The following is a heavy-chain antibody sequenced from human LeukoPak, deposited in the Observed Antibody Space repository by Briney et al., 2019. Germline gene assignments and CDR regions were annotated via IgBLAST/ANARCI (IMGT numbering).Heavy chain of an antibody. CDR2: ISRDRANI. D-gene: IGHD2-2*01. Sequence: PGGSLRLSCTASGFALDDYVMHWVRETQGGGVEWVSGISRDRANIGYADSGKGRFTISRDNDKNSLYLQMNSLTTEDTALYYCARDFCTGCNYYFYGMDVWGRGTTVTVSS. CDR3: ARDFCTGCNYYFYGMDV. V-gene: IGHV3-9*01. CDR1: GFALDDYV. J-gene: IGHJ6*02.